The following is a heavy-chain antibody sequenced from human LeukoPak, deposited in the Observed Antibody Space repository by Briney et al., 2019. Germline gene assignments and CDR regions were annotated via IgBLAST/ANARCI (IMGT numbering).Heavy chain of an antibody. J-gene: IGHJ5*02. CDR2: IYYSGST. CDR3: ARLIWLLYWFDP. Sequence: SETLSLTCTVSGGSISSSSYYWGWIRQPPGKGLEWIGSIYYSGSTYYNPSLKSRVTISVDTSKNQFSLKLSSVTAADTAVYYCARLIWLLYWFDPWGQGTLVTVSS. CDR1: GGSISSSSYY. V-gene: IGHV4-39*07. D-gene: IGHD3-9*01.